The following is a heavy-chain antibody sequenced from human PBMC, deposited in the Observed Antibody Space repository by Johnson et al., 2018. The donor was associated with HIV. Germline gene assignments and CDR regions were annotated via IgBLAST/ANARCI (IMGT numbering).Heavy chain of an antibody. CDR2: IRYDGSDK. D-gene: IGHD1-7*01. J-gene: IGHJ3*02. CDR1: GFTLSSYG. V-gene: IGHV3-30*02. Sequence: QVQLVESGGGVVQPGGSLRLSCAASGFTLSSYGMHWVRQAPGKGLEWVAFIRYDGSDKYSADSVRGRFTISRDKSKNTLCLQMNSLRAEDTAVYECARGRTLITGTTFLFPVDIWGQGTMVTVSS. CDR3: ARGRTLITGTTFLFPVDI.